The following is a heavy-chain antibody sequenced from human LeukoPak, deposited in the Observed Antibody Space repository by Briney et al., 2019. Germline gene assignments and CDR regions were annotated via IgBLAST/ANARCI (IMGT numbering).Heavy chain of an antibody. D-gene: IGHD1-26*01. CDR3: ARDYKGTYWAYFQY. CDR1: GYSFTNYG. J-gene: IGHJ1*01. V-gene: IGHV1-18*01. Sequence: ASVKVPCKASGYSFTNYGIGWVRQAPGQGLEWMGWINTKNGNTKYEDKVQGRVTLTTDTSTSTAYMELRSLRSDDTAVYYCARDYKGTYWAYFQYWGQGTLVTVSS. CDR2: INTKNGNT.